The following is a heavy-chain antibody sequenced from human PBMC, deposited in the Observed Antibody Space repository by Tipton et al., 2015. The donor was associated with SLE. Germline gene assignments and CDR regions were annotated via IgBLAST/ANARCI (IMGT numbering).Heavy chain of an antibody. Sequence: TLCLTCTVSGGPISSHYWSWIRQPPGKGLEWIGYIYYSGSTNYNPSLKSRVTISVDTSKNQFSLKLSSVTAADTAVYYCARVSMGLYDSSGYSYYYYGMDVWGQGTTVTVSS. CDR3: ARVSMGLYDSSGYSYYYYGMDV. V-gene: IGHV4-59*11. J-gene: IGHJ6*02. D-gene: IGHD3-22*01. CDR2: IYYSGST. CDR1: GGPISSHY.